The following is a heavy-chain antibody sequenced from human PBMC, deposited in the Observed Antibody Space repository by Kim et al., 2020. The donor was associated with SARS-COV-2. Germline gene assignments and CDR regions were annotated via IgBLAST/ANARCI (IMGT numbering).Heavy chain of an antibody. V-gene: IGHV4-31*03. CDR1: GGSISSGGYY. CDR3: ARGKGITMVRGARVFDY. CDR2: IYYSGST. D-gene: IGHD3-10*01. J-gene: IGHJ4*02. Sequence: SETLSLTCTVSGGSISSGGYYWSWIRQHPGKGLEWIGYIYYSGSTYYNPSLKSRVTISVDTSKNQFSLKLSSVTAADTAVYYCARGKGITMVRGARVFDYWGQGTLVTVSS.